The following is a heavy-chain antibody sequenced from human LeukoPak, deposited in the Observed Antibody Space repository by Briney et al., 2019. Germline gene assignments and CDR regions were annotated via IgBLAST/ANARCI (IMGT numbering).Heavy chain of an antibody. CDR3: ASAPGDRVDY. V-gene: IGHV4-39*01. CDR1: GGSISSSSYY. CDR2: IYHSGST. J-gene: IGHJ4*02. D-gene: IGHD7-27*01. Sequence: SETLSLTCTVSGGSISSSSYYWGWIRQPPGKGLEWIGSIYHSGSTYYNPSLKSRVTISVDTSKNQFSLKLSSVTAADTAVYYCASAPGDRVDYWGQGTLVTVSS.